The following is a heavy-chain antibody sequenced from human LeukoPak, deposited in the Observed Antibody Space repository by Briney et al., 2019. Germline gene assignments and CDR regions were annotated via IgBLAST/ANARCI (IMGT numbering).Heavy chain of an antibody. J-gene: IGHJ4*02. CDR1: GGSFSGYY. CDR2: INHSGST. Sequence: SETLSLTCAVYGGSFSGYYWSWIRQPPGKGLEWIGEINHSGSTNYNPSLKSRVTISVDTSKNQFSLKLSSVTAADTAVYYCARGQRGGSYYFRYWGQGTLVTVS. CDR3: ARGQRGGSYYFRY. V-gene: IGHV4-34*01. D-gene: IGHD1-26*01.